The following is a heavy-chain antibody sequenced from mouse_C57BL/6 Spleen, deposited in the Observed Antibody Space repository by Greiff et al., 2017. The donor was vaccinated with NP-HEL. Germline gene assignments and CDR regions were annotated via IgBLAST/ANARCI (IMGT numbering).Heavy chain of an antibody. Sequence: QVQLQQSGPELVKPGASVKISCKASGYAFSSSWMNWVKQRPGKGLEWIGRIYPGDGDTNYNGKFKGKATLTADKSSSTAYMQLSSLTSEDSAVYFCATTTVFPFDYWGQGTTLTVSS. V-gene: IGHV1-82*01. D-gene: IGHD1-1*01. CDR2: IYPGDGDT. CDR3: ATTTVFPFDY. CDR1: GYAFSSSW. J-gene: IGHJ2*01.